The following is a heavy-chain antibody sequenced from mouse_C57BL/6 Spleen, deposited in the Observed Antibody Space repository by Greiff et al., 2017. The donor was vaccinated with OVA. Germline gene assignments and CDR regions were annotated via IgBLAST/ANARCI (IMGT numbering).Heavy chain of an antibody. V-gene: IGHV1-15*01. J-gene: IGHJ4*01. Sequence: QVQLQQSGAELVRPGASVTLSCKASGYTFTDYEMHWVKQTPVHGLEWIGAIDPETGGTAYNQKFKGKAILTADKSSSTAYMELRSLTSEDSAVYYCTRSDPYYYGSRDYYAMDYWGQGTSVTVSS. D-gene: IGHD1-1*01. CDR1: GYTFTDYE. CDR2: IDPETGGT. CDR3: TRSDPYYYGSRDYYAMDY.